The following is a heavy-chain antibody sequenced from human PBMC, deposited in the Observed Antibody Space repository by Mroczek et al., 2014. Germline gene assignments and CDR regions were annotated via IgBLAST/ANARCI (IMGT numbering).Heavy chain of an antibody. CDR3: ARDRGGTTKPNTNYGMDV. CDR2: IYYSGST. CDR1: GGSISSGDYY. V-gene: IGHV4-30-4*01. D-gene: IGHD3-10*01. J-gene: IGHJ6*01. Sequence: KESGPGLVKPSQTLSLTCTVSGGSISSGDYYWSWIRQPPGKGLEWIGYIYYSGSTYYNPSLKSRVTISVDTSKNQFSLKLSSVTAADTAVYYCARDRGGTTKPNTNYGMDVWGPRGPRSPSPQ.